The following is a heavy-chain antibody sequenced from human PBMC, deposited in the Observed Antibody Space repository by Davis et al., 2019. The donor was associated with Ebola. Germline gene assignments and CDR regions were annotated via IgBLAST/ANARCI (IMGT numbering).Heavy chain of an antibody. Sequence: GESLKISCQGSGYSFISYWIGWVRQMPGKGLEWMGIIYLGDSDTRYSPSFQGQVTISADKSISTAYLQWSSLKTSDTAMYYCARPDDSSGGIDYWGQGTLVTVSS. V-gene: IGHV5-51*01. CDR3: ARPDDSSGGIDY. CDR2: IYLGDSDT. CDR1: GYSFISYW. D-gene: IGHD3-22*01. J-gene: IGHJ4*02.